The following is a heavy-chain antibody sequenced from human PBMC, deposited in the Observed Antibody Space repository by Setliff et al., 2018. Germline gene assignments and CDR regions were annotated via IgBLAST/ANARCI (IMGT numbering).Heavy chain of an antibody. V-gene: IGHV4-39*07. CDR1: GGSISSSSYY. D-gene: IGHD3-3*01. Sequence: ASETLSLTCTVSGGSISSSSYYWGWIRQPPGKGLEWIGSIYYSGSTYYNPSLKSRVTISVDTSKNQFSLKLSSVTAADTAVYYCARDRITIFGVVIPFDYWGQGTLVT. CDR2: IYYSGST. J-gene: IGHJ4*02. CDR3: ARDRITIFGVVIPFDY.